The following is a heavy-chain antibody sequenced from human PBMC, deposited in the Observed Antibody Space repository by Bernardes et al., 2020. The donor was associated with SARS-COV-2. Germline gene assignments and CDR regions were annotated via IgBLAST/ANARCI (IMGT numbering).Heavy chain of an antibody. CDR1: SDSISTSSYYY. CDR2: IYYFGNA. Sequence: SDTLSRTCTVSSDSISTSSYYYWTWIRQPPGKGLEWIGYIYYFGNANYNPSLKSRVTMSVDTSKNQFSLNLSSVTAADTALYYCVRGSDYGIDYWGQGTLVTVSS. J-gene: IGHJ4*02. D-gene: IGHD4-17*01. V-gene: IGHV4-61*01. CDR3: VRGSDYGIDY.